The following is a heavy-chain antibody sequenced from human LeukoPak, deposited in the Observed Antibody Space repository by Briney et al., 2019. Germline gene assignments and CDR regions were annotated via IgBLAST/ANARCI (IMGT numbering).Heavy chain of an antibody. CDR3: ARSDGSGTYY. Sequence: GGSLRLSCTASGFTVGDYAMSWFRQAPGKGLEWVGFIRSKTYGGTTEYAASVKGRFTISRDDSKSIAYLQMNSLKTEDTAVYYCARSDGSGTYYWGQGTLVTVSS. V-gene: IGHV3-49*03. D-gene: IGHD3-10*01. CDR1: GFTVGDYA. J-gene: IGHJ4*02. CDR2: IRSKTYGGTT.